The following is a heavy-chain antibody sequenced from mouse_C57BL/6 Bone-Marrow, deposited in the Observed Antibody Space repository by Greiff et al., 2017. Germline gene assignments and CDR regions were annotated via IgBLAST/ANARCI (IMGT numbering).Heavy chain of an antibody. CDR1: GYTFTSYW. CDR3: ARKGLGYYGSSFYYAMDY. CDR2: IHPNSGST. V-gene: IGHV1-64*01. Sequence: QVQLKQPGAELVKPGASVKLSCKASGYTFTSYWMHWVKQRPGQGLEWIGMIHPNSGSTNYNEKFKSKATLTVDKSSSTAYMQLSSLTSEDSAVYYCARKGLGYYGSSFYYAMDYWGQGTSVTVSS. J-gene: IGHJ4*01. D-gene: IGHD1-1*01.